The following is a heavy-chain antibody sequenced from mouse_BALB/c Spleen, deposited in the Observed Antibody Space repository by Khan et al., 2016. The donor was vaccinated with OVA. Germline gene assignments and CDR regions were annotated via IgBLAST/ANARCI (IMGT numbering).Heavy chain of an antibody. CDR2: ISSGGDYT. Sequence: EVQLKESGGDLVKPGGSLKLSCAASGFTFSSYSMSWVHQTPDKRLEWVATISSGGDYTYYPDSVKGRFTIPRDNAKNTLYLQMSSLKSEDTAMCYCASHLTGSFAYWGQGTLVTVSA. J-gene: IGHJ3*01. CDR1: GFTFSSYS. CDR3: ASHLTGSFAY. V-gene: IGHV5-6*01. D-gene: IGHD4-1*01.